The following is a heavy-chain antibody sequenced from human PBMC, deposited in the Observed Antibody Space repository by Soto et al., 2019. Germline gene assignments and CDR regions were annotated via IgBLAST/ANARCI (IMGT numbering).Heavy chain of an antibody. CDR3: ARHGEWGVNYYYYYGMDV. CDR2: IDPSDSDT. J-gene: IGHJ6*02. CDR1: GYSLTSNW. Sequence: LGASMKISCKGAGYSLTSNWIRWERQVPGEGLEWRGRIDPSDSDTNYSPSFQGHVTISTDKSISTAYLQSSSLKASDTAMYYCARHGEWGVNYYYYYGMDVWGQGTTVTVSS. D-gene: IGHD3-10*01. V-gene: IGHV5-10-1*01.